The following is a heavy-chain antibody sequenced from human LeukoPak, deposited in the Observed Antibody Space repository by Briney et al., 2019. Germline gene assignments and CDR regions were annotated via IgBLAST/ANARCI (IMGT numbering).Heavy chain of an antibody. J-gene: IGHJ4*02. CDR3: ARVGSYYVDPWDY. CDR1: GYTFTSYG. D-gene: IGHD1-26*01. CDR2: INPNSGGT. V-gene: IGHV1-2*02. Sequence: ASVKVSCKASGYTFTSYGISWVRQAPGQGLEWMGWINPNSGGTNYAQKFQGRVTMTRDTSISTAYMELSRLRSDDTAVYYCARVGSYYVDPWDYWGQGTLVTVSS.